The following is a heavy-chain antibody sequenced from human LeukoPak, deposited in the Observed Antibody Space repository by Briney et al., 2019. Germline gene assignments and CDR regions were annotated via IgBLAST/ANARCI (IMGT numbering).Heavy chain of an antibody. J-gene: IGHJ6*03. Sequence: GGSLRLSCAASGFTFSSYSMNWVRQAPGKGLEWVSSISSSSSYIYYADSVKGRFTISRDNAKNSLYLQMNSLRAEDTAVYYCARDGLLRYFDWLLTSSPYYYYYMDVWGKGTTVTVSS. CDR3: ARDGLLRYFDWLLTSSPYYYYYMDV. V-gene: IGHV3-21*01. CDR2: ISSSSSYI. CDR1: GFTFSSYS. D-gene: IGHD3-9*01.